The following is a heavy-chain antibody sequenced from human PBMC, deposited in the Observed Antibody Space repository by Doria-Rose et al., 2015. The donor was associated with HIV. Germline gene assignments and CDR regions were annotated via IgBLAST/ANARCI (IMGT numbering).Heavy chain of an antibody. CDR3: TRDAA. J-gene: IGHJ4*02. CDR2: IKQDGSEK. CDR1: GFTFSNYW. Sequence: SGGGLVQPGGSLRLSCAASGFTFSNYWMSWVRQAPGKGLEWVANIKQDGSEKYYVDSVKGRFAISRDNANNLLFLQMNSLRIEDTAVYYCTRDAAWGQGTLVTVSS. V-gene: IGHV3-7*01.